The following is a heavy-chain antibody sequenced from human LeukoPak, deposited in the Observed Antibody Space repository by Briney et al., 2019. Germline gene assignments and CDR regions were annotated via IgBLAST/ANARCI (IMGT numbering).Heavy chain of an antibody. CDR3: ARDLSFDYGVYASAFDI. CDR2: IIPIFGTA. D-gene: IGHD4-17*01. CDR1: GGTFSSYA. V-gene: IGHV1-69*05. Sequence: SVKVSCKASGGTFSSYAISWVRQAPGQGLEWMGRIIPIFGTANYAQKFQGRVTITTDESTSTAYMELSSLRSEDTAVYYCARDLSFDYGVYASAFDIWGQGTMVTVSS. J-gene: IGHJ3*02.